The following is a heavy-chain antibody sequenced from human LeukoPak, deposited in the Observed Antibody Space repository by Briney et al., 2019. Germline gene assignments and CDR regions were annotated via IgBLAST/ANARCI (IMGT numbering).Heavy chain of an antibody. CDR3: ARPGCGGNCYYRMDV. CDR2: ISSSSSHI. V-gene: IGHV3-21*01. D-gene: IGHD2-21*01. Sequence: GGSLRLSCAASGFTFSSYSMNWVRQAPGKGLEWVSSISSSSSHIYYADSVKGRFTISRDNAKNSLYLQMNSLRAEDTAVYYCARPGCGGNCYYRMDVWGKGTTVTVSS. CDR1: GFTFSSYS. J-gene: IGHJ6*04.